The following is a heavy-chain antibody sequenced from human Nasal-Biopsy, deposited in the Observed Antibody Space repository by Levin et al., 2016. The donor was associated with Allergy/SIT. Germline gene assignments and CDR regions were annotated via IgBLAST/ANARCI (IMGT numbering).Heavy chain of an antibody. Sequence: GGSLRLSCSASGFAFSLYSLHWVRQAPEKGLQHVSTVNIGGDSSYYADSVKDRFIVSRDNSRNAMYLEMGGLRPEDSAVYYCVKGADGSSSDSWGQGTLVTVSS. CDR2: VNIGGDSS. V-gene: IGHV3-64D*08. CDR1: GFAFSLYS. J-gene: IGHJ4*02. D-gene: IGHD3-10*01. CDR3: VKGADGSSSDS.